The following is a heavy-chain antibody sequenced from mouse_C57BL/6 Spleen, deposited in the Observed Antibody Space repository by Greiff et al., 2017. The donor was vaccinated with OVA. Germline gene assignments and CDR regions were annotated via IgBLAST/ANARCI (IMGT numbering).Heavy chain of an antibody. J-gene: IGHJ1*03. V-gene: IGHV14-2*01. D-gene: IGHD1-1*01. CDR3: ARGTAVGDWYFDG. CDR1: GFNITDYY. CDR2: IDPEDGET. Sequence: EVQLQQSGAELVKPGASVKLSCTASGFNITDYYMHWVKQRPEQGLEWIGRIDPEDGETKYAPKFQGQATITADTSSNTAYLQLSSLTAEDTAVYYCARGTAVGDWYFDGWGTGTTVTVSS.